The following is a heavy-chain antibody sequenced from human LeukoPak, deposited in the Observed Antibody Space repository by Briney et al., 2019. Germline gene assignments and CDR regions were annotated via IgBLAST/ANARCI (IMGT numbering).Heavy chain of an antibody. CDR1: GGTFSSYA. J-gene: IGHJ4*02. Sequence: SVKVSCKASGGTFSSYAISWVRQAPAQGLEWMGGIIPIFGTANYAQKFQGRVTITAHESTSTAYTELSSLRSEDTAVYYCARGDSSGSYGTLDYWGQGNLVTVSS. CDR3: ARGDSSGSYGTLDY. CDR2: IIPIFGTA. D-gene: IGHD1-26*01. V-gene: IGHV1-69*01.